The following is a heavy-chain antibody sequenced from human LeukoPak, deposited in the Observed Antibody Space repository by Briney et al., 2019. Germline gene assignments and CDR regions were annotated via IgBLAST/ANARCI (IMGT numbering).Heavy chain of an antibody. D-gene: IGHD2-2*02. CDR2: IYYSGST. CDR3: ARGNTALGY. CDR1: GGSISSSSYY. Sequence: SETLSLTCTVSGGSISSSSYYWGWIRQPPGKGLEWIGSIYYSGSTYYNPSLKSRVTISVDTSKNQFSLKLSSVTTADTAVYYCARGNTALGYWGQGTLVTVSS. J-gene: IGHJ4*02. V-gene: IGHV4-39*07.